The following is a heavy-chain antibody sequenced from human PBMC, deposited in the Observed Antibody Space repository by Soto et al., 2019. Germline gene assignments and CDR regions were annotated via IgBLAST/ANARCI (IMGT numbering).Heavy chain of an antibody. CDR3: AREGSIAVAGYYYYGVDV. Sequence: QVQLVESGGGVVQPGRSLRLSCAASGFTFSSYAMHWVRQAPGKGLEWVAVISYDGSNKYYADSVKGRFTISRDNSKNTLDMQMTSLRAEDTAVYYCAREGSIAVAGYYYYGVDVWGQGTTVTASS. D-gene: IGHD6-19*01. CDR2: ISYDGSNK. J-gene: IGHJ6*02. CDR1: GFTFSSYA. V-gene: IGHV3-30-3*01.